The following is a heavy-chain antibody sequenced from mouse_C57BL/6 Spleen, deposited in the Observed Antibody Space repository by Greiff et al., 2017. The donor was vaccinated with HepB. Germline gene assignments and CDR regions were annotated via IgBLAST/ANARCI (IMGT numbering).Heavy chain of an antibody. CDR1: GFTFSDYY. CDR2: INYDGSST. V-gene: IGHV5-16*01. CDR3: ARGGWGCAY. D-gene: IGHD2-3*01. J-gene: IGHJ3*01. Sequence: EVQRVESEGGLVQPGSSMKLSCTASGFTFSDYYMAWVRQVPEKGLEWVANINYDGSSTYYLDSLKSRFIISRDNAKNILYLQMSSLKSEDTATYYCARGGWGCAYWGQGTLVTVSA.